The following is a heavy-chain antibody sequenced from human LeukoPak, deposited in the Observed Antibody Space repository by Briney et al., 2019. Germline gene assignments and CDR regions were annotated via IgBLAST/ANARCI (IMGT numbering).Heavy chain of an antibody. CDR1: GGSISNYY. Sequence: PSETLSLTCSVSGGSISNYYWSWIRQPAGKGLEWIGRIYTSGSTSYNPSLESRVTMSVDTSMDQFSLKLSSVTAADTAIYYCARDWGTGTYYDYYYGMDVWGQGTTVTVSS. D-gene: IGHD7-27*01. J-gene: IGHJ6*02. CDR2: IYTSGST. CDR3: ARDWGTGTYYDYYYGMDV. V-gene: IGHV4-4*07.